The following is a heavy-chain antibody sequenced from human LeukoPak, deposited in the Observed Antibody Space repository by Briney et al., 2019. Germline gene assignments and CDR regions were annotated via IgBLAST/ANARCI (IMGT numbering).Heavy chain of an antibody. Sequence: PGGSRTLSCAASGFTFSSYSMSWVRQAPGKGLEWVAYISSSSSTLHYADPVKGRFTIYRENAKNSLNLQMNSLRDEDTAVYYCARDGRPFDIWGQGTMGTVSS. J-gene: IGHJ3*02. V-gene: IGHV3-48*02. CDR1: GFTFSSYS. CDR2: ISSSSSTL. CDR3: ARDGRPFDI.